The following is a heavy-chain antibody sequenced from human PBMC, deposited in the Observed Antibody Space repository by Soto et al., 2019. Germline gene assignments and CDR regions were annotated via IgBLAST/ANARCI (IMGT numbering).Heavy chain of an antibody. CDR2: IHHTGST. D-gene: IGHD3-22*01. Sequence: SETLSLTCAVSGGSISTSKWWNWVRPPPGKGLEWIGEIHHTGSTNYNPSLKSRVTLSIDKSKNQFSLRLTSLTAADTAVYYCVKFDYEVYALEVWEQGTTITVSS. J-gene: IGHJ6*01. CDR1: GGSISTSKW. V-gene: IGHV4-4*02. CDR3: VKFDYEVYALEV.